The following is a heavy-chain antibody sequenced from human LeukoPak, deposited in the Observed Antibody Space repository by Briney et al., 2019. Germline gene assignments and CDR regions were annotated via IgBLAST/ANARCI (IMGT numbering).Heavy chain of an antibody. V-gene: IGHV4-34*01. CDR2: INHSEST. CDR3: ARVVRVVGQLLLKYFDY. J-gene: IGHJ4*02. D-gene: IGHD2-2*01. CDR1: WGSFSGYY. Sequence: SDTLSPTRAVYWGSFSGYYWSWIRQPPGKGLECFVEINHSESTNNNPSLTSRVTISVDTSKDQASLKLSSVTAADPAVYYCARVVRVVGQLLLKYFDYWGQGTLVTVSS.